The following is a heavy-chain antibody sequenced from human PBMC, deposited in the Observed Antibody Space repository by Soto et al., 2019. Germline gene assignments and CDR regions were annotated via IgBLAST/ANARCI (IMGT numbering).Heavy chain of an antibody. V-gene: IGHV4-59*01. D-gene: IGHD3-22*01. CDR3: ARAYYETSGYRLDP. CDR2: LYNTGST. Sequence: SETPSPTFTVSGGPISSYYWGWVRQSPGKGLEWIGYLYNTGSTIYNPSLKSRVIISVDTSRNQFSLRLSSVTAADTAVYYCARAYYETSGYRLDPWGQGTLVTVSS. CDR1: GGPISSYY. J-gene: IGHJ5*02.